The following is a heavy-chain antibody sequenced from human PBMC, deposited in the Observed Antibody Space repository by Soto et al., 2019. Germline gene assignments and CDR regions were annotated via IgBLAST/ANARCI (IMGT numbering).Heavy chain of an antibody. D-gene: IGHD4-17*01. CDR2: ISYDGSNK. J-gene: IGHJ4*02. V-gene: IGHV3-30*03. CDR3: ATPGGDYDYSDTFFDY. Sequence: GGSLRLSCAASGFTFGNYAMNWVRQAPGKGLEWVAVISYDGSNKYYADSVKGRFTISRDNSKNTLYLQMNSLRAEDTAVYYCATPGGDYDYSDTFFDYWGQGTLVTVSS. CDR1: GFTFGNYA.